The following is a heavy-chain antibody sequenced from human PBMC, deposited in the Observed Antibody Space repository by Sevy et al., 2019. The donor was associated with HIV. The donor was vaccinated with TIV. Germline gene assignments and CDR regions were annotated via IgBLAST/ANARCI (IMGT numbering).Heavy chain of an antibody. J-gene: IGHJ4*02. CDR3: AGQRYDSTGYPQYFFDH. Sequence: GESLKISCQGSGYSFTTYWIGWVRQMPGKGLEWMGIIYPGDSETRYSPSFQGQVSISADKSISTAYLQWTSLKTSDTAIYFCAGQRYDSTGYPQYFFDHWGQGTLVTVSS. V-gene: IGHV5-51*01. CDR1: GYSFTTYW. CDR2: IYPGDSET. D-gene: IGHD3-22*01.